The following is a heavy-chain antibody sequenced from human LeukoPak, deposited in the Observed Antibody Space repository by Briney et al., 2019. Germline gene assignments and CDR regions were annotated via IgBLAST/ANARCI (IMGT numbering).Heavy chain of an antibody. J-gene: IGHJ4*02. CDR2: ISGSGGST. D-gene: IGHD3-10*01. Sequence: GGSLRLSCAASGFTFSSYAMSWFRQAPGKGLEWVSAISGSGGSTYNADPVKGRFTISRDNSKNTLYLQMNSLRAEDTAVYYCAKAYGSGSYYFQYYFDYWGQGTLVTVSS. V-gene: IGHV3-23*01. CDR3: AKAYGSGSYYFQYYFDY. CDR1: GFTFSSYA.